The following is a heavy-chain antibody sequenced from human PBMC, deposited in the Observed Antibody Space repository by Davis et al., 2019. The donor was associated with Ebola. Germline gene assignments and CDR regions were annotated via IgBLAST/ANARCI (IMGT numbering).Heavy chain of an antibody. CDR3: ARDNCSGGSCYWFYWFDP. J-gene: IGHJ5*02. Sequence: ASVKVSCKASGYTFTSYYMHWVRQAPGQGLEWMGIINPSGGSTSYAQKFQGRVTMTRDTSTSTVYMELSSLRSEDTAVYYCARDNCSGGSCYWFYWFDPWGQGTLVTVSS. D-gene: IGHD2-15*01. V-gene: IGHV1-46*01. CDR2: INPSGGST. CDR1: GYTFTSYY.